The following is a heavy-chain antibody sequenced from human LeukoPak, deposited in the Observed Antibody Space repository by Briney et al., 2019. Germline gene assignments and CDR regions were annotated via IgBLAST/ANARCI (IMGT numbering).Heavy chain of an antibody. Sequence: ASETLSLTCSVSGGSISSYSWTGIRQPAGKGLEWIGRIYATGSTNFNPSLKSRVTMSVDTSKSQFSLKLSSVTAADTAVYYCARAPAGSSKYEYWGEGILVTVSS. CDR1: GGSISSYS. D-gene: IGHD6-13*01. CDR3: ARAPAGSSKYEY. J-gene: IGHJ4*02. CDR2: IYATGST. V-gene: IGHV4-4*07.